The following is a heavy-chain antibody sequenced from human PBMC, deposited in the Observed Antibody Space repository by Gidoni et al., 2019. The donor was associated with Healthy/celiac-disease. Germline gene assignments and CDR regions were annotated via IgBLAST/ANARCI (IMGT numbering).Heavy chain of an antibody. CDR2: ISSSSSYI. J-gene: IGHJ4*02. CDR3: ARDASPFPVPFDY. CDR1: GFTFSSYS. V-gene: IGHV3-21*01. Sequence: EGQLVESGGGLVKPGGSLRLSWAASGFTFSSYSMNWVRQAPGQGLECVSSISSSSSYIYYADSVKGRFTISRDNAKNSLYLQMNSLRAEDTAVYYCARDASPFPVPFDYWGQGTLVTVSS.